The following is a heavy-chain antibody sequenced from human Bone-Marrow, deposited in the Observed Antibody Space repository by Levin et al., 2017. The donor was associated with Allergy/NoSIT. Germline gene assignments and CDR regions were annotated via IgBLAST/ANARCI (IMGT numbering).Heavy chain of an antibody. J-gene: IGHJ4*02. CDR2: ISGSGDST. CDR1: GFTFSNYA. D-gene: IGHD6-6*01. V-gene: IGHV3-23*01. Sequence: ESLKISCAASGFTFSNYAMSWVRQAPGKGLEWVSVISGSGDSTYYADSVKGRFTISRDNSKNTLFLQMNSLRAEDTAIYYCAKAGAARLGYYFDYWGQGTLVTVSS. CDR3: AKAGAARLGYYFDY.